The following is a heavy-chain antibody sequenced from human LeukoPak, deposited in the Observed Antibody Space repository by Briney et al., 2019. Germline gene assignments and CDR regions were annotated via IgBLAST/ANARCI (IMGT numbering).Heavy chain of an antibody. Sequence: PGRSLRLSCAASGFTFSSYGMHWVRQAPGKGLEWVAVIWYDGSNKYYADSVKGRFTISRDNSKNTLYLQMNSLRAEDTAVYYCARDSYYDFWSGYYMYYYYYGMDVWGQGTTVTVSS. CDR2: IWYDGSNK. CDR3: ARDSYYDFWSGYYMYYYYYGMDV. V-gene: IGHV3-33*08. D-gene: IGHD3-3*01. CDR1: GFTFSSYG. J-gene: IGHJ6*02.